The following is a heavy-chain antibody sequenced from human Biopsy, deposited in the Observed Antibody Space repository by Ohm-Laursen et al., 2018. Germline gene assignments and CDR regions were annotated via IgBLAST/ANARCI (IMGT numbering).Heavy chain of an antibody. D-gene: IGHD5-12*01. CDR1: GGSISSDY. V-gene: IGHV4-59*01. CDR3: ARLGSGDYFPTFFDF. J-gene: IGHJ4*02. CDR2: IYYSGST. Sequence: SETLSLTCTVSGGSISSDYWSWIRQTPGKGLEWIGYIYYSGSTNYNPSLKSRVTISVNTSKNQFFLKLSSVTAEDTAVYYCARLGSGDYFPTFFDFWGQGALVTVSS.